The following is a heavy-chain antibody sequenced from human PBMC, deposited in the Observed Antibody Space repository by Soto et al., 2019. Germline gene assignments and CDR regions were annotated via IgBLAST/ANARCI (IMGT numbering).Heavy chain of an antibody. CDR3: AKEPGSYYYGSGSYYNPGGFDI. Sequence: PGGSLRLSCAASGFTFSSYAMSWVRQAPGKGLEWVSAISGSGGSTYYADSVKGRFTISRDNSKNTLYLQMNSLRAEDTAVYYCAKEPGSYYYGSGSYYNPGGFDIWGQGTLVTVSS. CDR2: ISGSGGST. D-gene: IGHD3-10*01. CDR1: GFTFSSYA. J-gene: IGHJ4*02. V-gene: IGHV3-23*01.